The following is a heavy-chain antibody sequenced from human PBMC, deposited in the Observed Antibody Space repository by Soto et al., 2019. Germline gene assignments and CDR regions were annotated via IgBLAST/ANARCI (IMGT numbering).Heavy chain of an antibody. D-gene: IGHD1-1*01. CDR2: ISGSGGST. J-gene: IGHJ6*01. Sequence: PGGSLRLSCAASGFTFSSYAMSWVRQAPGKGLEWVSAISGSGGSTYYADSVKGRFTISRDNSKNTLYLQMNSLRAEDTAVYYCAADLLERHAYLYGMDVWGQGTTVTVSS. V-gene: IGHV3-23*01. CDR1: GFTFSSYA. CDR3: AADLLERHAYLYGMDV.